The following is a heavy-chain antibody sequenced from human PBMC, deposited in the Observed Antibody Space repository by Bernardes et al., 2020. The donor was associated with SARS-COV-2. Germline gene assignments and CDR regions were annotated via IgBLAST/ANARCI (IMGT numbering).Heavy chain of an antibody. CDR2: ISPKSGAT. D-gene: IGHD3-3*01. CDR3: AKDDDRPLFGAPGFDS. CDR1: GYTFSDYY. Sequence: ASVKVSCKASGYTFSDYYIHWLRQAPGQGFEWMGWISPKSGATNYAQKFQGRVTMTRDTAISTEYMQLSRLTSDDTAVYYCAKDDDRPLFGAPGFDSWGQGTLVTVSS. V-gene: IGHV1-2*02. J-gene: IGHJ4*02.